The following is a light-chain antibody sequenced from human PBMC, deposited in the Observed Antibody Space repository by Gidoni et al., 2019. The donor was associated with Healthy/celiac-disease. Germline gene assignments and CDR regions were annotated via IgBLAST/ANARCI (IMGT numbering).Light chain of an antibody. CDR3: QQSYSTHWT. CDR2: AAS. V-gene: IGKV1-39*01. J-gene: IGKJ1*01. Sequence: DIQITQSPSSLSASVGDRVTLTCRASQSISSYLNWYQQKPGKAPKLLIYAASNLQSGVPARFSGSGSGTDFTLTISSLQPEDFATYYCQQSYSTHWTFGQGTKVEIK. CDR1: QSISSY.